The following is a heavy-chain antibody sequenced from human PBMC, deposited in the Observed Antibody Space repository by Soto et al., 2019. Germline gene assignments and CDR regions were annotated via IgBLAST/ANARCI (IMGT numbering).Heavy chain of an antibody. CDR1: GGSFSVYY. Sequence: QVQLQQWGAGLLKPSETLSLTCAVYGGSFSVYYWSWIRQLPGKGLEWIGEINHSGHTNYNPSLKSRGTISVDASKNHFSLKLTSVTAADTAVYYCARSGHLFDYWGQGTLVTVSS. D-gene: IGHD3-10*01. V-gene: IGHV4-34*01. CDR3: ARSGHLFDY. CDR2: INHSGHT. J-gene: IGHJ4*02.